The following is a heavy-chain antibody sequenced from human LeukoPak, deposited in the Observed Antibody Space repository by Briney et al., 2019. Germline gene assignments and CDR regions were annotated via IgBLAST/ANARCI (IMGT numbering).Heavy chain of an antibody. Sequence: ASVKVSCKASGYTFTSYGISWVRQAPGQGLEWMGWISAYNGNTNYAQKLQGRVTITADKSTGTAYMELSSLRSEDTAVYYCARDNDSRDPPHFDYWGQGTLVTVSS. CDR1: GYTFTSYG. CDR3: ARDNDSRDPPHFDY. D-gene: IGHD3-16*01. V-gene: IGHV1-18*01. CDR2: ISAYNGNT. J-gene: IGHJ4*02.